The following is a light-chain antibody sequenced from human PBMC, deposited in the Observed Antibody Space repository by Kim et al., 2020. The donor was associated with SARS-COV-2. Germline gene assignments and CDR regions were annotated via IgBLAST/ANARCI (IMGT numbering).Light chain of an antibody. CDR3: QSYDSSNVV. CDR2: EDN. CDR1: GGSTASNY. V-gene: IGLV6-57*03. J-gene: IGLJ2*01. Sequence: LTQPHSVSESPGKTTTISCTRSGGSTASNYVQWYQQRPGSAPTTVIYEDNQRPSGVPDRFSGSIDSSSNSASLTISGLKTEDEADYYCQSYDSSNVVFGGGTQLTVL.